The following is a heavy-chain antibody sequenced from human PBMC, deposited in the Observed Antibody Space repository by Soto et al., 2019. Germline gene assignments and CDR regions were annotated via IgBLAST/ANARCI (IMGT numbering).Heavy chain of an antibody. CDR2: IWYDGSNK. V-gene: IGHV3-33*01. CDR1: GFTFSSYG. J-gene: IGHJ4*02. CDR3: AREGCSSTSCYSDY. Sequence: GGSLRLSCAASGFTFSSYGMHWVRQAPGKGLEWVAVIWYDGSNKYYADSVKGRFTISRDNSKNTLYLQMNSLRAEDTAVYYCAREGCSSTSCYSDYWGQGTLVTVSS. D-gene: IGHD2-2*01.